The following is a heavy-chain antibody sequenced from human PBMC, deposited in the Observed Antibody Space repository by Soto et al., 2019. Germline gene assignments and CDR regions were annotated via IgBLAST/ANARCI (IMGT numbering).Heavy chain of an antibody. Sequence: QVQLVESGGGVVQPGRSLRLSCAASGFTFSTYGMHWVRQAPGKGLEWVADIWSDGSNKYYADSVTGRFTISRDNSKSTLYLQMNSLRAEDTAVYYCARDRLLGNSFDYWGQGSLVTVSS. D-gene: IGHD1-26*01. V-gene: IGHV3-33*01. CDR1: GFTFSTYG. CDR2: IWSDGSNK. J-gene: IGHJ4*02. CDR3: ARDRLLGNSFDY.